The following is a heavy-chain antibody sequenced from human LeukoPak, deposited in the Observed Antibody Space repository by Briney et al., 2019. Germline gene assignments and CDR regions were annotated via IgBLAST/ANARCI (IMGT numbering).Heavy chain of an antibody. CDR1: GYTFTSYD. CDR2: MNPNSGNT. Sequence: ASVKVSCKASGYTFTSYDINWVRQATGQGLEWMGWMNPNSGNTGYAQKFQGRVTMTRNTSISTAYMELSSLRSEDTAVYYCARGIYGSGSYYNDYWGQGTLVTVSS. V-gene: IGHV1-8*01. CDR3: ARGIYGSGSYYNDY. J-gene: IGHJ4*02. D-gene: IGHD3-10*01.